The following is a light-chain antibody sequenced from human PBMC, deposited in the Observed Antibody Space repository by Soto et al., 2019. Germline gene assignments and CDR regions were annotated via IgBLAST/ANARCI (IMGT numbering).Light chain of an antibody. J-gene: IGKJ2*01. V-gene: IGKV3-20*01. CDR1: QTVRNSY. Sequence: EIVLTQSPGTLSLSPGERATLSCRASQTVRNSYLAWYQQKPGQAPRLLIYGVSARATGIPDRFSGSGSGTDFTLTISRLEREDFAVFYCQQYDGSLPYTWGQGTKLEIK. CDR3: QQYDGSLPYT. CDR2: GVS.